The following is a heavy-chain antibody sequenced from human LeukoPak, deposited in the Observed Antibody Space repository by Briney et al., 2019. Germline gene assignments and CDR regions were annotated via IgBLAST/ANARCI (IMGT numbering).Heavy chain of an antibody. CDR3: ARDSALAQAVMFDY. CDR1: GDSISYFY. Sequence: SETLSLTCSVSGDSISYFYWSWIRQAAGKGLEWIGRFSSSGTTDYNASLKSRVTMSVDTSKNQLSLKVISVTAADTAVYYCARDSALAQAVMFDYWGQGTLVTVSS. D-gene: IGHD6-19*01. CDR2: FSSSGTT. J-gene: IGHJ4*02. V-gene: IGHV4-4*07.